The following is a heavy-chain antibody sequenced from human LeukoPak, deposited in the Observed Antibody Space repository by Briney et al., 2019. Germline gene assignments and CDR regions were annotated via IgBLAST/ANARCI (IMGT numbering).Heavy chain of an antibody. D-gene: IGHD2-15*01. CDR3: ARAYCCDGTCYHSRGWFDP. CDR2: IYYGGST. CDR1: GDSISSSSYY. Sequence: SETLSVTCTVSGDSISSSSYYWGWIRQPPGKGLEWIGSIYYGGSTHNNPSLKSRVTLSVDTSKNQFSLKLSSVTAADTAVYYCARAYCCDGTCYHSRGWFDPWGQGTLVTVSS. J-gene: IGHJ5*02. V-gene: IGHV4-39*07.